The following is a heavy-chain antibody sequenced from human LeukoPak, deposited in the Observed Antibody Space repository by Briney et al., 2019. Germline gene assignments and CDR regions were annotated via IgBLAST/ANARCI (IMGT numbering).Heavy chain of an antibody. CDR1: GGSISSYY. CDR2: IYYSGST. J-gene: IGHJ4*02. D-gene: IGHD3-10*01. Sequence: ASETLSLTCTVSGGSISSYYWSWIRQPPGKGLEWIGYIYYSGSTNYNPSLKSRVTISVDTSKNQFSLKLSSVTAADTAVYYCASYGSGSYYMGFDCWGQGTLVTVSS. CDR3: ASYGSGSYYMGFDC. V-gene: IGHV4-59*01.